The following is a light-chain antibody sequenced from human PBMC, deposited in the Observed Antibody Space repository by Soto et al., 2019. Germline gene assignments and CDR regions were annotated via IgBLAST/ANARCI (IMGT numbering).Light chain of an antibody. V-gene: IGKV3-20*01. J-gene: IGKJ1*01. CDR3: QQYGSSTLWT. CDR1: QSVSSSY. Sequence: ILLTQSPGTLSFSPGERATLSCRASQSVSSSYLAWYQQKPGQAPRLLIYGASSRATGIPDRFSGSGSGTDFTLTISRLEPEDFAVYYCQQYGSSTLWTFGQGTKVDIK. CDR2: GAS.